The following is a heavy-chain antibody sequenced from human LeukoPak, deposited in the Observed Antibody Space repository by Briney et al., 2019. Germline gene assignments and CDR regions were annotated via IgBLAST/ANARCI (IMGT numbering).Heavy chain of an antibody. CDR1: GFTFTSYS. CDR2: ITSSSSYI. V-gene: IGHV3-21*04. D-gene: IGHD3-16*02. CDR3: AKDHGSLGSGLN. Sequence: GGSLRLSCEASGFTFTSYSMDWVRQAPGKGPEWVSSITSSSSYINYADSVKGRFTISRDTARNSPYMQMSSLRAEDTAVYYCAKDHGSLGSGLNWGQGTLVTVSS. J-gene: IGHJ4*02.